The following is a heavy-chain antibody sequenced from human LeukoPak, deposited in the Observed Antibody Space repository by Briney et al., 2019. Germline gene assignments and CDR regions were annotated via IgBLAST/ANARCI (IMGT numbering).Heavy chain of an antibody. V-gene: IGHV3-23*01. CDR1: GFTVSTNS. CDR2: ISHSGAST. J-gene: IGHJ4*02. Sequence: GGSLTLSCAVSGFTVSTNSMTWVRQAPGKGLEWVSVISHSGASTYYADSVKGRFIISRDNSKNTLYLQLNSLRAEDTAIYYCAKHLGYSSSHTACWGQGTLVTVSS. D-gene: IGHD6-19*01. CDR3: AKHLGYSSSHTAC.